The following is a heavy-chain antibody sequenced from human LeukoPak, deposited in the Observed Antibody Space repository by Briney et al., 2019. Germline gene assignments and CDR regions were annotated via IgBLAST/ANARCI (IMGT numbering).Heavy chain of an antibody. CDR3: ARVDGSPDY. CDR2: IYYSGST. CDR1: GGSISSYY. D-gene: IGHD2-15*01. V-gene: IGHV4-59*01. J-gene: IGHJ4*02. Sequence: SETLSLTCTVSGGSISSYYWRWIRQPPGKGLEWIGYIYYSGSTNYNPSLKSRVTISVVTSKNQFSLKLSSVTAADTAVYYCARVDGSPDYWGQGTLLTVSS.